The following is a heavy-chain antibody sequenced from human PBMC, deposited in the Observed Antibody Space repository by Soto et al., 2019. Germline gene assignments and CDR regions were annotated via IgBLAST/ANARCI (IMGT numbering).Heavy chain of an antibody. J-gene: IGHJ4*02. D-gene: IGHD3-3*01. Sequence: PGGSLRLSCAASGLSFSTYAVTWVRQAPGKGLEWVSAVSASGGRTFYADSVKGRFTISRDNSKNTLYLQMNSLRADDTALYYCAREWSYFDYWGQGTLVTVSS. CDR2: VSASGGRT. V-gene: IGHV3-23*01. CDR3: AREWSYFDY. CDR1: GLSFSTYA.